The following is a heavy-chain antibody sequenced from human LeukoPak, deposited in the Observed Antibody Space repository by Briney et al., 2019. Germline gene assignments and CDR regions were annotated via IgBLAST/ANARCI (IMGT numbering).Heavy chain of an antibody. D-gene: IGHD1-26*01. CDR3: ASGSYGDYYYYMDV. V-gene: IGHV1-69*05. CDR1: GGTFSSYA. J-gene: IGHJ6*03. Sequence: LVKVSCKASGGTFSSYATSWVRQAPGQGLEWMGGIIPIFGTANYAQKFQGRVTITTDESTSTAYMELSSLRSEDTAVYYCASGSYGDYYYYMDVWGKGTTVTVSS. CDR2: IIPIFGTA.